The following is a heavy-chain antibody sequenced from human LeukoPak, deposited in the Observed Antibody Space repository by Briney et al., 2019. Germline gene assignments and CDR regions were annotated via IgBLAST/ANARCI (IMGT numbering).Heavy chain of an antibody. J-gene: IGHJ4*02. Sequence: SETLSLTCAVYGGSFSGYYWSWIRQPPGKGLEWIGEINHSGSTNYNPSLKSRVTISVDTSKNQFSLKLSSVTAADTAVYYCARGVRIYYDSSGYYLPLPYYFDYWGQGTLVTVSS. D-gene: IGHD3-22*01. CDR1: GGSFSGYY. CDR2: INHSGST. V-gene: IGHV4-34*01. CDR3: ARGVRIYYDSSGYYLPLPYYFDY.